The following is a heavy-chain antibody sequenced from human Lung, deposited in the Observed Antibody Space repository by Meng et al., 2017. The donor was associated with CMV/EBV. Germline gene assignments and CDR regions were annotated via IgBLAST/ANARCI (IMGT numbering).Heavy chain of an antibody. V-gene: IGHV3-21*01. CDR1: GFTFSSYS. D-gene: IGHD6-6*01. CDR3: ARGGLIAARNDY. Sequence: GESLKISCAASGFTFSSYSMNWVRQAPGKGLEWVSSISSSSSYIYYADSVKGRFTISRDNAKNSLYLQMNSLRAEDTAVYYCARGGLIAARNDYWGHGTLVTVSS. CDR2: ISSSSSYI. J-gene: IGHJ4*01.